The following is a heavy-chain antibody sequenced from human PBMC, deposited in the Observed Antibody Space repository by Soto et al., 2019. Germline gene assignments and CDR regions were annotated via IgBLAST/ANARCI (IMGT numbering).Heavy chain of an antibody. Sequence: QVQLVQSGAEVKKPGSSVKVSCKASGGTFSSYAISWVRQAPGQGLEWMGGIIPIFGTANYAQKFQGRVTIXXDXSXXTAYMELSSLRSEDTAVYYCARGVVVTATHYGMDVWGQGTTVTVSS. J-gene: IGHJ6*02. CDR1: GGTFSSYA. V-gene: IGHV1-69*12. CDR3: ARGVVVTATHYGMDV. D-gene: IGHD2-21*02. CDR2: IIPIFGTA.